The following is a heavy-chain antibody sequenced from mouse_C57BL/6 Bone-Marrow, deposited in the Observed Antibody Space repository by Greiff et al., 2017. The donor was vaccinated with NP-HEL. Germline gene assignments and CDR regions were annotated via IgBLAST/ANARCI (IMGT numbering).Heavy chain of an antibody. Sequence: VQLQQSGAELVRPGASVKLSCTASGFNIKDDYMHWVKKRPEQGLEWIGWIDPENGDTEYASKFQGKATITADTSSNTAYLQLSSLTSEDTAVYYCTTIYHMDYWGQGTSVTVSS. D-gene: IGHD2-1*01. CDR1: GFNIKDDY. V-gene: IGHV14-4*01. CDR3: TTIYHMDY. J-gene: IGHJ4*01. CDR2: IDPENGDT.